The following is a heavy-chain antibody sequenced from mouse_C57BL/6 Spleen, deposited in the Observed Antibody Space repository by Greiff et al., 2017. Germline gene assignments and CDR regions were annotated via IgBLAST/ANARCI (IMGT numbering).Heavy chain of an antibody. V-gene: IGHV14-3*01. CDR2: IDPANGNT. CDR3: ATYDYEGYYAMDY. CDR1: GFNIKNTY. D-gene: IGHD2-4*01. Sequence: VQLQQSVAELVRPGASVKLSCTASGFNIKNTYMHWVKQRPEQGLEWIGRIDPANGNTKYAPKFQGKATITADTSSNTAYLQLSSLTSEDTAIXYCATYDYEGYYAMDYWGQGTSVTVSS. J-gene: IGHJ4*01.